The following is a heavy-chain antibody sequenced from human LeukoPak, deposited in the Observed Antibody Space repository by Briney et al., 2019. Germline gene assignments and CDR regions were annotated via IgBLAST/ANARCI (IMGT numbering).Heavy chain of an antibody. V-gene: IGHV1-18*01. CDR1: GYTFTSYG. Sequence: ASVKVSCKASGYTFTSYGISWVRQAPGQGLEWMGWISPYNGNTVYGQKIQGRVTMTTDTSTNTGYMELRSLTSDDTAVYYCARGGGDYREGYHFDYWGQGTLVTVSS. J-gene: IGHJ4*02. D-gene: IGHD4-17*01. CDR3: ARGGGDYREGYHFDY. CDR2: ISPYNGNT.